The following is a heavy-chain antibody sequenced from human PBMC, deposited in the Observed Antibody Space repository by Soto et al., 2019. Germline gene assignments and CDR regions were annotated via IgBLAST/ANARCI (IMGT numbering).Heavy chain of an antibody. Sequence: EVQLVESGGGLILPGGSLRLSCAASGFTFNTHWMHWVRQAPGKGLVWVSRINSDGSITDYADSAKGRFSISRDNPRNTLYLQMNSLSPEDTAVYYCARAMTSVGAAAKGDFWGQGTLVTVSS. V-gene: IGHV3-74*01. CDR2: INSDGSIT. J-gene: IGHJ4*02. CDR3: ARAMTSVGAAAKGDF. D-gene: IGHD1-26*01. CDR1: GFTFNTHW.